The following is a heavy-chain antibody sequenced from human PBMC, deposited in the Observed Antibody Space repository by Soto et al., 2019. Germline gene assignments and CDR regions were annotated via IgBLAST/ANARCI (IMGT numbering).Heavy chain of an antibody. CDR2: ISRSGTAT. CDR1: GFTFSTLG. Sequence: EVQLLESGGGLVQPGGSLRLSCAASGFTFSTLGMSWVRQAPGKGLERVSGISRSGTATYYADSVKGRFTISRDNSQKNLYLQMNSLSVEQPALYHCARLDSRNWFDPWGQGTLVTVSS. V-gene: IGHV3-23*01. D-gene: IGHD2-21*01. J-gene: IGHJ5*02. CDR3: ARLDSRNWFDP.